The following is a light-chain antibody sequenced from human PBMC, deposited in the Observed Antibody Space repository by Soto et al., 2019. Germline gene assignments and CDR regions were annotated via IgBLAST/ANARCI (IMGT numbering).Light chain of an antibody. CDR3: QQRSNWPRT. CDR2: DAS. CDR1: QSVSSY. Sequence: EIVLTQSPATLSLSPGERATLSCRASQSVSSYLAWYQQKPGQAPRLLIYDASNRATGIPARFSGSGSGTDLTLTISSLEPEDSAVYYCQQRSNWPRTFGQGTKLEIK. V-gene: IGKV3-11*01. J-gene: IGKJ2*01.